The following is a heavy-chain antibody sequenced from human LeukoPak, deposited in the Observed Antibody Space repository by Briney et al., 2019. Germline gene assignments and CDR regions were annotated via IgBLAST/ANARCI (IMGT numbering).Heavy chain of an antibody. CDR2: IGTAGDT. CDR1: GFTFSTYD. V-gene: IGHV3-13*01. CDR3: AKEAGYSYGLSWFDP. D-gene: IGHD5-18*01. Sequence: GGSLRLSCAASGFTFSTYDMHWVRHATGKGLEWVSGIGTAGDTYYPGSVKGRFTISREDAKNSLSLRMNSLRAGDTAVYYCAKEAGYSYGLSWFDPWGQGTLVTVSS. J-gene: IGHJ5*02.